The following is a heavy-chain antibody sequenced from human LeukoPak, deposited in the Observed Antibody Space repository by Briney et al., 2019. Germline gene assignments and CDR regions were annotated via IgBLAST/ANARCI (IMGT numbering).Heavy chain of an antibody. V-gene: IGHV3-21*04. Sequence: GGSLRLSCAASGFTFSSYSMNWVRQAPGKGLEWVSSISSSSSYIYYADSVKGRFTISRDNSKNILYLQMNSLRAEDTAVYYCAKEKSSVRSAFEIWGQGTMVTVSS. CDR3: AKEKSSVRSAFEI. CDR2: ISSSSSYI. CDR1: GFTFSSYS. J-gene: IGHJ3*02. D-gene: IGHD6-19*01.